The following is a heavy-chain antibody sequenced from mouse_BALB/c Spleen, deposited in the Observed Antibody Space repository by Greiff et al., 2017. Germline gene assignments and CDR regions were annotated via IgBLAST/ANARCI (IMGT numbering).Heavy chain of an antibody. CDR3: ARHTYGNYKGFSAY. CDR1: GFTFSSYG. Sequence: DVHLVESGGDLVKPGGSLKLSCAASGFTFSSYGMSWVRQTPDKRLEWVATISSGGSYTYYPDSVKGRFTISRDNAKNTLYLQMSSLKSEDTAMYYCARHTYGNYKGFSAYWGQGTLVTVSA. V-gene: IGHV5-6*01. D-gene: IGHD2-10*02. CDR2: ISSGGSYT. J-gene: IGHJ3*01.